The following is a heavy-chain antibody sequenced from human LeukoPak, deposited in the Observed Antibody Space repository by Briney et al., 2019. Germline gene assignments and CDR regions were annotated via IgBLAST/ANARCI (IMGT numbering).Heavy chain of an antibody. CDR3: ARTSGYGSSWHSY. V-gene: IGHV1-18*01. J-gene: IGHJ4*02. Sequence: ASAKVSCKASGYTFTNYGINWVRQAPGQGLEWMGWINVYNDDTKYAQQHQGRVTVTTDTSTSTAYMELRSLRSDDTAVYYCARTSGYGSSWHSYWGQGTLVTVSS. CDR2: INVYNDDT. D-gene: IGHD6-13*01. CDR1: GYTFTNYG.